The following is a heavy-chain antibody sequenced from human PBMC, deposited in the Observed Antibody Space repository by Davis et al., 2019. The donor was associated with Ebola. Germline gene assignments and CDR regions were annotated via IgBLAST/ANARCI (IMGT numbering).Heavy chain of an antibody. V-gene: IGHV3-9*01. D-gene: IGHD6-13*01. CDR1: GITFDDYV. CDR2: ISWNSGTI. J-gene: IGHJ6*02. Sequence: SLKISCTASGITFDDYVMHWVRKAPGKGLDWVSGISWNSGTIGYADSVKGRFTISRDNAKNSLYLQMNSLRAEDTALYYCAKDYSSSPHGMDVWGQGTTVTVSS. CDR3: AKDYSSSPHGMDV.